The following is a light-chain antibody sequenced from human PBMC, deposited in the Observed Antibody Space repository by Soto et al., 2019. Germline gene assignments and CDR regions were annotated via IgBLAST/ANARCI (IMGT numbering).Light chain of an antibody. Sequence: DIVLTQSPVTLSLSPGERATLSCRASQSVSTRSLAWYQQKPGQAPRLLISGASSRAADIPDRFSGSGSGTDFTLTINRLEPEDFAVYYCQQYDSSPRTFGQGTKVDIK. J-gene: IGKJ1*01. CDR1: QSVSTRS. CDR3: QQYDSSPRT. V-gene: IGKV3-20*01. CDR2: GAS.